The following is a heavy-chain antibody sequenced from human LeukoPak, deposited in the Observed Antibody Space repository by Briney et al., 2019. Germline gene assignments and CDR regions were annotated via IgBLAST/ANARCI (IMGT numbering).Heavy chain of an antibody. J-gene: IGHJ4*02. D-gene: IGHD2-15*01. CDR1: GFTFSSYE. Sequence: PGGALRLSCAASGFTFSSYEMNWVRQAPGKGVEGVSFFSSSGSTIYYPHSVKGRFTISRDNAKNSLSLQMNSLRAADTAVYYCARDSTVVAAFDYWGQGTLVTVSS. V-gene: IGHV3-48*03. CDR3: ARDSTVVAAFDY. CDR2: FSSSGSTI.